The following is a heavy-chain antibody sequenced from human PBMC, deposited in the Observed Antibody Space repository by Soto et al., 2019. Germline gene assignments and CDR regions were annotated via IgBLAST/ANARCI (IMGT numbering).Heavy chain of an antibody. Sequence: GGALRVSCAASGFTFTLYPMSWVRHATRKGLEWVSALGGSGGSTYYADSVQGRFTICRDNSKNTLYLQMKSLRAEDTAVYYCAKDPNYCTNGVCYPGAFDYWGHGTLVT. CDR2: LGGSGGST. CDR3: AKDPNYCTNGVCYPGAFDY. J-gene: IGHJ4*01. CDR1: GFTFTLYP. D-gene: IGHD2-8*01. V-gene: IGHV3-23*01.